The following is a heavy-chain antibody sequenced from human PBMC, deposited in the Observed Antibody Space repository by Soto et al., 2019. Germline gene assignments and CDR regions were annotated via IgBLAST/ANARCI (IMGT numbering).Heavy chain of an antibody. CDR2: ISNTGDT. J-gene: IGHJ2*01. D-gene: IGHD1-1*01. CDR3: ARDRVVEVTTPSPWSSIDL. CDR1: GGSVSGSRYY. Sequence: QEQLQESGPGLVKPSETLSITCSVSGGSVSGSRYYWTWIRQPPEPRLEWIGDISNTGDTNYNPPLKGTVTPAVDTSKNQFSMKVNSVTAAHTAIYYCARDRVVEVTTPSPWSSIDLWGRGTLVTASS. V-gene: IGHV4-61*01.